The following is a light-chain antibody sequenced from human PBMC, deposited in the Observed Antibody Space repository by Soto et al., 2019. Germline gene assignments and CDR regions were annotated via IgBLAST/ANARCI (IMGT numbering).Light chain of an antibody. CDR2: EVR. J-gene: IGLJ3*02. Sequence: LAQPASVSGSAGQSITISCSGTMRDVGAYNLVSWYQQHPGTAPKLIIYEVRNRPSGISSRFSGSRSGNTASLTISGLQPEDEGHYYCSAYTERSHLVFGGGTKVTV. V-gene: IGLV2-14*01. CDR3: SAYTERSHLV. CDR1: MRDVGAYNL.